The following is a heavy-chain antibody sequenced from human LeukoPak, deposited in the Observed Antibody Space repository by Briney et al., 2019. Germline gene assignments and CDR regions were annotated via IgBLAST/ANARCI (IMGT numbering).Heavy chain of an antibody. CDR2: IIPILGIA. CDR3: ARGGARFGDAFDY. V-gene: IGHV1-69*04. CDR1: GGTFSSYA. D-gene: IGHD3-10*01. J-gene: IGHJ4*02. Sequence: GASVKVSCKASGGTFSSYAISWVRQAPGQGLEWMGRIIPILGIANYAQKLQGRVTMTADTSTSTAYMELRSLRSDDTAVYYCARGGARFGDAFDYWGQGTLVTVSS.